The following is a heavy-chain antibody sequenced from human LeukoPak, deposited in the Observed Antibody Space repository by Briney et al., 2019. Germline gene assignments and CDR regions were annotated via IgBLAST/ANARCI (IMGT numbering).Heavy chain of an antibody. V-gene: IGHV4-39*01. CDR1: GDSISSSSYY. CDR2: IYYSGST. CDR3: ARQGKKLQVRDGFDI. J-gene: IGHJ3*02. Sequence: PSETLSLTCTVSGDSISSSSYYWGWIRQPPGKGLEWIGSIYYSGSTYYNPSLKSRITISLDTSKNQFSLELSSVTAADTSVYYCARQGKKLQVRDGFDIWGQGIMVTVSS.